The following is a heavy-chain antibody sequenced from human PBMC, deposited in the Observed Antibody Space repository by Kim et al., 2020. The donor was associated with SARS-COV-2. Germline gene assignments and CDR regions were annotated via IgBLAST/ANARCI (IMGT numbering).Heavy chain of an antibody. CDR2: INPSGGST. V-gene: IGHV1-46*01. Sequence: ASVKVSCKASGYTFTSYYMHWVRQAPGQGLEWMGIINPSGGSTSYAQKFQGRVTMTRDTSTSTVYMELSSLRSEDTAVYYCARTITGVWFGYYYYGMDVWGQGTTGTVSS. CDR3: ARTITGVWFGYYYYGMDV. CDR1: GYTFTSYY. J-gene: IGHJ6*02. D-gene: IGHD3-10*01.